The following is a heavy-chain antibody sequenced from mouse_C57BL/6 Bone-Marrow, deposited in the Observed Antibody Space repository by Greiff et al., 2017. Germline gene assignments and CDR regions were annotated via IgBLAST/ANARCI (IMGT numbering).Heavy chain of an antibody. CDR1: GYTFTSYD. CDR2: IYPRDGST. Sequence: QVHVKQSGPELVKPGASVKLSCKASGYTFTSYDINWVKQRPGQGLEWIGWIYPRDGSTKYNEKFKGKDTLTVDKSSSTAYMELHSLRSEYSAVYFGSRGACFAYWGQGTLVTVSA. V-gene: IGHV1-85*01. CDR3: SRGACFAY. J-gene: IGHJ3*01. D-gene: IGHD3-1*01.